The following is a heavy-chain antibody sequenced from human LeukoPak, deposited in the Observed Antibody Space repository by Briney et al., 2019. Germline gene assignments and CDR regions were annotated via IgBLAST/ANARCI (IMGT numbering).Heavy chain of an antibody. CDR3: AKLSRYSSNKGYFDY. D-gene: IGHD6-13*01. V-gene: IGHV3-30*04. J-gene: IGHJ4*02. CDR2: VSYDGSYK. Sequence: GGSLRLSCAAAGFTFSKFVMHWVRQAPGKGLEWVAVVSYDGSYKYYADSVKGRFTISRDNSKNTLYLQMNSLRAEDTAVYYCAKLSRYSSNKGYFDYWDQGTLVTVSS. CDR1: GFTFSKFV.